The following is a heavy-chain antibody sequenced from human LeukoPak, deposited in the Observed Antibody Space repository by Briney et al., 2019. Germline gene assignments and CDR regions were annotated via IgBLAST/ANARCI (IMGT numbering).Heavy chain of an antibody. D-gene: IGHD5-18*01. Sequence: SETLSLTCTVSGGSISSSSYYWGWIRQAPGKGLEWIGSIYYSGSTYYNPSLKSRVTISVDTSKNQFSLKLSSVTAADTAVYYCARQADSYGYPDWFDPWGQGTLVTVSS. CDR3: ARQADSYGYPDWFDP. V-gene: IGHV4-39*01. CDR1: GGSISSSSYY. J-gene: IGHJ5*02. CDR2: IYYSGST.